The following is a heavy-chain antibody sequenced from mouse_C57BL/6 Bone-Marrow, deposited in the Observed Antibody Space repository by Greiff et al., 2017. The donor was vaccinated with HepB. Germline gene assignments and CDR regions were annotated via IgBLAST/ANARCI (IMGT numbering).Heavy chain of an antibody. V-gene: IGHV5-9-1*02. CDR2: ISSGGDYY. D-gene: IGHD2-2*01. Sequence: EVKLVESGEGLVKPGGSLKLSCAASGFTFSSYSMSWVRQPPEKRLEWVAYISSGGDYYYYAYTVKGRFTISRDNARNTLYLQMSSLKSEDTALYYCTREGDGYDEDFDYWGQGTTLTVSS. CDR1: GFTFSSYS. J-gene: IGHJ2*01. CDR3: TREGDGYDEDFDY.